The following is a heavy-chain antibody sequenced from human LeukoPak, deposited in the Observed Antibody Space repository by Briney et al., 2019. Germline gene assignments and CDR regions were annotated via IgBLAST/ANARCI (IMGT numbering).Heavy chain of an antibody. Sequence: GGSLRLSCAASRFCVSTNYLNWVRQAPGKGLEWVSVIYSGGSTYYAESVKGRFTISRDNSKNMLYLQMNSLRADDTAVYYCARGVRNFYYAMDVWGQGTTVTVSS. V-gene: IGHV3-53*01. CDR2: IYSGGST. J-gene: IGHJ6*02. CDR3: ARGVRNFYYAMDV. CDR1: RFCVSTNY. D-gene: IGHD4-17*01.